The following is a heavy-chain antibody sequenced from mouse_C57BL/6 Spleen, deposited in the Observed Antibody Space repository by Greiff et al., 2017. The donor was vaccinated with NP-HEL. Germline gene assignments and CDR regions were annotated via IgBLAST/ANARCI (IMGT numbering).Heavy chain of an antibody. D-gene: IGHD4-1*01. CDR3: ARSNWDEAWFAY. CDR1: GYTFTSYT. CDR2: INPSSGYT. J-gene: IGHJ3*01. V-gene: IGHV1-4*01. Sequence: QVQLQQSGAELARPGASVKMSCKASGYTFTSYTMHWVKQRPGQGLEWIGYINPSSGYTKYNQKFKGKATLTADKSSSTAYMQLRSLTSEDSAVYYCARSNWDEAWFAYWGQGTLVTVSA.